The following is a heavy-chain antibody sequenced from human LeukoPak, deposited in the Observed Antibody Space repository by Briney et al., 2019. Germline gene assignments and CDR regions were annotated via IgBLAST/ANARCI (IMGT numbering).Heavy chain of an antibody. J-gene: IGHJ4*02. D-gene: IGHD2-2*01. CDR2: ISGSGVST. CDR1: GFTFSSYA. V-gene: IGHV3-23*01. Sequence: GGSLRLSCAASGFTFSSYAMSWVRQAPGKGLEWVSAISGSGVSTYYADSVKGRFTISRDNSKNTLYLQMNSLGAEDTAVYYCEKDRPKGNIAVEPPTIGGQGTVVTVSS. CDR3: EKDRPKGNIAVEPPTI.